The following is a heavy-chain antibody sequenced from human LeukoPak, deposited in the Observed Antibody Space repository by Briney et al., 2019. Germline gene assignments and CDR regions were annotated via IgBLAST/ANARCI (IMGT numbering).Heavy chain of an antibody. J-gene: IGHJ4*02. D-gene: IGHD3-9*01. Sequence: PGGSLRLSCAASGFTFDDYAMHWVRQAPGKGLEWVSGISWNSGSIGYADSVNSRFTISRDNAKNSLYLQMNSLRAEDTALYYCAKGAVLRYFDWLYFDYWGQGTLVTVSS. CDR1: GFTFDDYA. V-gene: IGHV3-9*01. CDR3: AKGAVLRYFDWLYFDY. CDR2: ISWNSGSI.